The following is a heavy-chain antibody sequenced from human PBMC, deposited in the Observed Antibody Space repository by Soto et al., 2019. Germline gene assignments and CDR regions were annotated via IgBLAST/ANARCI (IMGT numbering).Heavy chain of an antibody. J-gene: IGHJ6*03. V-gene: IGHV4-34*01. CDR2: INDSGST. Sequence: QVQLQQWGAGLLKPSETLSLTCAVYGGSFSGYYWRWIRQTPGKWLEWIGEINDSGSTNYNPSLKSRVTILVDTPKNQFSLKLGSVTAAATAVYYCARGLLLWFGELSRRGGYYYDMDVWGKGTTVTVSS. D-gene: IGHD3-10*01. CDR1: GGSFSGYY. CDR3: ARGLLLWFGELSRRGGYYYDMDV.